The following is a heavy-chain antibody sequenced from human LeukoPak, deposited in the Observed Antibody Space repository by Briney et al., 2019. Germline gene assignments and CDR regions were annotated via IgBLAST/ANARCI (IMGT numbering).Heavy chain of an antibody. Sequence: PSETLSLTCAVYGGSFSGYYWSWIRQPPGKGLEWIGEINHSGSTNYNPSLKSRVTISVDTSKNQFSLKLSSVTAADTAVYYCARVGSYGSGSHYKTDAFDIWGQGTMVTVSS. D-gene: IGHD3-10*01. V-gene: IGHV4-34*01. J-gene: IGHJ3*02. CDR2: INHSGST. CDR1: GGSFSGYY. CDR3: ARVGSYGSGSHYKTDAFDI.